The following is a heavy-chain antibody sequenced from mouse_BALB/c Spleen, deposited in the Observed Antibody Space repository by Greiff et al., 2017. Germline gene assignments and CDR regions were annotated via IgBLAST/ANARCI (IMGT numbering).Heavy chain of an antibody. CDR1: GFTFSSYG. CDR2: ISSGGSYT. CDR3: ARLHGAMDY. V-gene: IGHV5-6*02. J-gene: IGHJ4*01. Sequence: DVMLVESGGDLVKPGGSLKLSCAASGFTFSSYGMSWVRQTPDKRLEWVATISSGGSYTYYPDSVKGRFTISRDNAKNTLYLQMSSLKSEDTAMYYCARLHGAMDYWGQGTSVTVSS.